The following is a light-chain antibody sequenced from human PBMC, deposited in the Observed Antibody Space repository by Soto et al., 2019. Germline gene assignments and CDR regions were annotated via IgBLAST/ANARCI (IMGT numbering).Light chain of an antibody. Sequence: EIVMTQSPATLSVSPGERATLSCRASQSVSSNLAWYQQKPGQAPRLLIYGASNRATGIPDRFSGSGSGTEFTLTISSLQPDDFATYYCQQYNSYSKTFGQGTKVDIK. J-gene: IGKJ1*01. CDR3: QQYNSYSKT. CDR1: QSVSSN. V-gene: IGKV3D-15*01. CDR2: GAS.